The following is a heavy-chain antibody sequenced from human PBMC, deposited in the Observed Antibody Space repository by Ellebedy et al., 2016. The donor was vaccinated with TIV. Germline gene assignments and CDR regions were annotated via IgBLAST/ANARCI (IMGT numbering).Heavy chain of an antibody. CDR2: INPSGGDT. J-gene: IGHJ6*02. CDR3: ARGPNYGLDV. Sequence: AASVKVSCKTSAYTFTDYHFNWVRQAPGQGLEWMGIINPSGGDTTYPQKFQGRVTMTSDTSTSIVYIELSSLRSEDAAVYYCARGPNYGLDVWGQGTTVTVSS. CDR1: AYTFTDYH. V-gene: IGHV1-46*01.